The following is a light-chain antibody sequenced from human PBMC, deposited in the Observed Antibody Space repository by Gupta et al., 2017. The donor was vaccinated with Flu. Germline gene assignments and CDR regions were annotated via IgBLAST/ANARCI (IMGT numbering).Light chain of an antibody. CDR3: SSYTSSSTRV. V-gene: IGLV2-14*01. Sequence: QSALTQPASVSGSPGQSITISCTGTSSDVGGYNFVSWYRQHPGKAPELMIYDVSNRPSGVSNRFSGSKSGNTASLTISGLQTEDEADYYCSSYTSSSTRVFGGGTKLTVL. CDR1: SSDVGGYNF. J-gene: IGLJ2*01. CDR2: DVS.